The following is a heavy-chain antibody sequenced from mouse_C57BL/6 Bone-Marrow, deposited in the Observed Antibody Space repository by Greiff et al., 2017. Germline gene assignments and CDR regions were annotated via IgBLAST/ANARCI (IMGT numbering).Heavy chain of an antibody. D-gene: IGHD3-2*02. J-gene: IGHJ4*01. CDR2: IDPNSGGT. CDR3: ARRLRPVSRDYAMDY. V-gene: IGHV1-72*01. CDR1: GYTFTSYW. Sequence: QVHVKQPGAELVKPGASVKLSCKASGYTFTSYWMHWVKQRPGRGLEWIGRIDPNSGGTKYNEKFKSKATLTVDKPSSTAYMQLSSLTSEDSAVYDCARRLRPVSRDYAMDYWGQGTSVTVSS.